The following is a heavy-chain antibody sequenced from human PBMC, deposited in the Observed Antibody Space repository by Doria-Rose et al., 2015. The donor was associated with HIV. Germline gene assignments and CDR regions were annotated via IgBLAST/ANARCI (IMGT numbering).Heavy chain of an antibody. CDR1: GFTFSSHR. J-gene: IGHJ4*02. CDR3: ATGVTLDY. V-gene: IGHV3-21*01. D-gene: IGHD3-10*01. Sequence: VQLVESGGGLVRPGGSLRLSCATSGFTFSSHRINWVRQAPGKGLEWVSSISSTSAHINYADSVRGRFTISRDSARNSLYLQMDSLRAEDTAIYYCATGVTLDYWGQGTLVTVSS. CDR2: ISSTSAHI.